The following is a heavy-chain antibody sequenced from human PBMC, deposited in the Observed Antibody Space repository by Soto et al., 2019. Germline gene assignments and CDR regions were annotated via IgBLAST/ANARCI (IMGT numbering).Heavy chain of an antibody. CDR3: V. CDR1: GGSISSGNYY. CDR2: VSYSGST. Sequence: SETLSLTSTVSGGSISSGNYYWGWIRQPQEKGLEWIGSVSYSGSTHYNPSLKSGVTMSVDTSKNQFSLKLSSVHGNPYNYGVHVWGQGTTVTVSS. V-gene: IGHV4-39*01. J-gene: IGHJ6*02.